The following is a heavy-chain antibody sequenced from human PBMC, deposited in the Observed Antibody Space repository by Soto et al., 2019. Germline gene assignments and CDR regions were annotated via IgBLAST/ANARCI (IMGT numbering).Heavy chain of an antibody. Sequence: GASVKVSCKASGGTFSSYAISWVRQAPGQGLEWMGGIIPIFGTANYAQKFQGRVTITADESTSTAYMELSSLRSEDTAVYYCARTSSARLYSGSYRGWFDPWGQGTLVTVSS. J-gene: IGHJ5*02. V-gene: IGHV1-69*13. D-gene: IGHD1-26*01. CDR1: GGTFSSYA. CDR3: ARTSSARLYSGSYRGWFDP. CDR2: IIPIFGTA.